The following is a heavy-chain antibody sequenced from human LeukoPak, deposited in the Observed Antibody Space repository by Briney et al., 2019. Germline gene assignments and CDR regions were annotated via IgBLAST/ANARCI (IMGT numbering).Heavy chain of an antibody. CDR3: ARGNYVMDV. V-gene: IGHV3-74*01. J-gene: IGHJ6*02. CDR1: GFSFSSYW. CDR2: INSDGSTT. Sequence: GGSLRLSCAASGFSFSSYWMYWVRQAPGKGLVWVSRINSDGSTTTNADAVKGRFTISRDNAKNTLYLQLNSLRVEDTALYYCARGNYVMDVWGQGTTVIVSS.